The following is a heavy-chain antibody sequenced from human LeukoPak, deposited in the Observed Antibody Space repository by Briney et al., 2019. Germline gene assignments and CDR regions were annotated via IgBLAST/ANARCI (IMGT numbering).Heavy chain of an antibody. D-gene: IGHD3-3*01. Sequence: ASAKVSCKASGYTFTSYGINWVRQATGQGLEWMGWMNPNSGNTGYAQKFQGRVTITRNTSISTAYMELSSLRSEDTAVYYCARRYYDFWSGSQLIDYWGQGTLVTVSS. CDR3: ARRYYDFWSGSQLIDY. CDR2: MNPNSGNT. V-gene: IGHV1-8*03. J-gene: IGHJ4*02. CDR1: GYTFTSYG.